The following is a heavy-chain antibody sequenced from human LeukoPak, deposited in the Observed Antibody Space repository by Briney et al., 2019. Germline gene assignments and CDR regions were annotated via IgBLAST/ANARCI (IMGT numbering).Heavy chain of an antibody. CDR3: ARDRPGFGESNFDY. CDR2: IYYSGST. V-gene: IGHV4-39*07. CDR1: GGSISSSSYY. D-gene: IGHD3-10*01. Sequence: SETLSLTCTVSGGSISSSSYYWGWIRQPPGKGLEWIGSIYYSGSTYYNPSLKSRVTISVDTSKNQFSLKLSSVTPADTAVYYCARDRPGFGESNFDYWGQGTLVTVSS. J-gene: IGHJ4*02.